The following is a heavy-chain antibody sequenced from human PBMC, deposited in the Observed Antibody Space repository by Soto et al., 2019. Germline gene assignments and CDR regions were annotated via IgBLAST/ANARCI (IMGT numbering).Heavy chain of an antibody. J-gene: IGHJ6*02. CDR3: ARDRAVYSGYDKTYYYGMDV. Sequence: SVKVSCKASGGTFSSYAISWVRQAPGQGLEWMGGIIPIFGTANYAQKFQGRVTITADESTSTAYMELSSLRSEDTAVYYCARDRAVYSGYDKTYYYGMDVWGQGTTVTVSS. CDR2: IIPIFGTA. D-gene: IGHD5-12*01. V-gene: IGHV1-69*13. CDR1: GGTFSSYA.